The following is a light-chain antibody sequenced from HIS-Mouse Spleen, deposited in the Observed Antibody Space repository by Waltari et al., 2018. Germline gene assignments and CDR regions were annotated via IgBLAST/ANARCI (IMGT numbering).Light chain of an antibody. V-gene: IGLV2-14*01. CDR2: EVS. CDR1: SSDVGSYDQ. CDR3: SSYTSSSTF. J-gene: IGLJ1*01. Sequence: QSALTQPAYVSGSTGQSITIPCPGTSSDVGSYDQVSWYQQHPCKAPKRMIYEVSNRPSGVSNRFSGSKSGTTASLTISGLQAEDEADDYCSSYTSSSTFFGTGTKVTVL.